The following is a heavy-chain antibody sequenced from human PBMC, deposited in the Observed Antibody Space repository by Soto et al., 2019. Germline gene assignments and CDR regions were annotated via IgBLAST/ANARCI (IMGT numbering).Heavy chain of an antibody. CDR2: INPSGGST. CDR3: ARDLATSIAARREWFDP. J-gene: IGHJ5*02. V-gene: IGHV1-46*01. CDR1: GYTFTSYY. Sequence: QVQLVQSGAEVKKPGASVKVSCKASGYTFTSYYMHWVRQAPGQGLEWMGIINPSGGSTSYAQKFQGRVTMTRDTSTSTVYMELSSLRSEDTAVYYCARDLATSIAARREWFDPWGQGTLVTVSS. D-gene: IGHD6-6*01.